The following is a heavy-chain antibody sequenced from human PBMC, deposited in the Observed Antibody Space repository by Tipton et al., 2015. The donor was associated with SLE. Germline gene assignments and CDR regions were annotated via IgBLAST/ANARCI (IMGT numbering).Heavy chain of an antibody. CDR2: IYYSGST. CDR3: AHSTIFGVVPHGWFDP. J-gene: IGHJ5*02. V-gene: IGHV4-31*03. Sequence: TLSLTCTVSGGSINSGGYYWSWIRQNPGKGLEWIGYIYYSGSTYYNPSLKSRVTISVDTSKNQFSLKLSSATAADTAVYYCAHSTIFGVVPHGWFDPWGQGTLVTVSS. D-gene: IGHD3-3*01. CDR1: GGSINSGGYY.